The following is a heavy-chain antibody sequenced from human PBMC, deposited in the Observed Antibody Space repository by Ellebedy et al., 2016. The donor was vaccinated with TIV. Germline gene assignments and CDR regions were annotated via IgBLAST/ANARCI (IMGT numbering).Heavy chain of an antibody. CDR3: SRFLDGRTIKHGVDV. CDR2: IYPGDSDT. J-gene: IGHJ6*02. CDR1: GYSFNRHW. D-gene: IGHD3-3*01. Sequence: GESLKISCKGSGYSFNRHWLGWVRQVPGQGLEWVGTIYPGDSDTRYSPSFQGRITLSADRFINTAYFQWDSLEASDTAIYYCSRFLDGRTIKHGVDVWGQGTTVSVS. V-gene: IGHV5-51*01.